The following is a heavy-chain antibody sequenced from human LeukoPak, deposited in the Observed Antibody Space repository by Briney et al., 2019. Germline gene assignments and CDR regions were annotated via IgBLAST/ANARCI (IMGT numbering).Heavy chain of an antibody. CDR1: GYTFTGYY. CDR3: ASIFGVVILDAFDI. CDR2: INPNSGGT. Sequence: ASVKVSCKASGYTFTGYYMHWVRQAPGQGLEWMGWINPNSGGTNYAQKFQGRVTMTRDTSISIAYMELSRLRSDDTAVYYCASIFGVVILDAFDIWGQGTMVTVSS. J-gene: IGHJ3*02. D-gene: IGHD3-3*02. V-gene: IGHV1-2*02.